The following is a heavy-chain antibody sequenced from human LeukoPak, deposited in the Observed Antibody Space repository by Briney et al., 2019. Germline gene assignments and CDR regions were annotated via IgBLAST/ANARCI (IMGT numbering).Heavy chain of an antibody. J-gene: IGHJ4*02. CDR3: AKVAGPELRYFDWLFQKGGYFDY. D-gene: IGHD3-9*01. V-gene: IGHV3-48*01. Sequence: GGSLRLSCLVSGFTFDSYNMNWVRQSPGKGLEWLSYISSSGSTIYYADSVKGRFAISRDNSKNTLYLQMNSLRAEDTAVYYCAKVAGPELRYFDWLFQKGGYFDYWGQGTLVTVSS. CDR1: GFTFDSYN. CDR2: ISSSGSTI.